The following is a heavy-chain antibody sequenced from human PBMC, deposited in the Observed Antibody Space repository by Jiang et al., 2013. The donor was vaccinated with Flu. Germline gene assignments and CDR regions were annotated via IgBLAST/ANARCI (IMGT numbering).Heavy chain of an antibody. Sequence: SGPGLVKPSETLSLTCTVSGGSISSYYWSWIRQPAGKGLEWIGRIYTSGSTNYNPSLKSRVTMSVDTSKNQFSLKLSSVTAADTAVYYCAREWGIAVAGTILLREYLTENWFDPWGQGTLVTVSS. CDR2: IYTSGST. D-gene: IGHD6-19*01. V-gene: IGHV4-4*07. J-gene: IGHJ5*02. CDR3: AREWGIAVAGTILLREYLTENWFDP. CDR1: GGSISSYY.